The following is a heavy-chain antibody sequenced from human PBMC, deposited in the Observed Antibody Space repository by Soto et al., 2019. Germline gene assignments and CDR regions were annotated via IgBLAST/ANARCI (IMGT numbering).Heavy chain of an antibody. V-gene: IGHV5-51*01. CDR2: IYPGDSDT. CDR1: GYSFTSYW. D-gene: IGHD2-2*01. J-gene: IGHJ5*02. CDR3: ARGYCATTICDPWFDP. Sequence: GESLKISCTGVGYSFTSYWIGWVRQMPGKGLEWMGIIYPGDSDTRYSPSFQGQVTISADKSITTAYLQWSSLKASDTAMYYCARGYCATTICDPWFDPWGQGTLVTVSS.